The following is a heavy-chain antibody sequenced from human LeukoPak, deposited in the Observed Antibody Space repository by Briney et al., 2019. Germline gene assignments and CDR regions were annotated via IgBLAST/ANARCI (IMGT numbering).Heavy chain of an antibody. J-gene: IGHJ5*02. V-gene: IGHV5-51*01. Sequence: GESLKISCKGSGYSFTSYWIGWVRQMPGKGLEWMGNIYPGDSDTRYSPSFQGQVTISADKSISTAYLQWSSLKASDTAMYYCARHGPYDFWSGYPTWFDPWGQGTLVTVSS. CDR3: ARHGPYDFWSGYPTWFDP. D-gene: IGHD3-3*01. CDR1: GYSFTSYW. CDR2: IYPGDSDT.